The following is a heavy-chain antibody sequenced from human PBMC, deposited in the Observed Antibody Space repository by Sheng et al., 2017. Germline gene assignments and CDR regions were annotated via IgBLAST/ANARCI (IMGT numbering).Heavy chain of an antibody. J-gene: IGHJ4*02. D-gene: IGHD5-12*01. CDR2: INHSGST. V-gene: IGHV4-34*01. CDR3: ARTGGYSGYDYSSGVPYFDY. CDR1: GGSFSGYY. Sequence: QVQLQQWGAGLLKPSETLSLTCAVYGGSFSGYYWSWIRQPPGKGLEWIGEINHSGSTNYNPSLKSRVTISVDTSKNQFSLKLSSVTAADTAVYYCARTGGYSGYDYSSGVPYFDYWGQGTLVTVSS.